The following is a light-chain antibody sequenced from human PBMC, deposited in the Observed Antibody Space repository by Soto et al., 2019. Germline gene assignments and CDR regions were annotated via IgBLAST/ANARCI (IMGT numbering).Light chain of an antibody. V-gene: IGLV2-14*01. J-gene: IGLJ1*01. CDR2: DVS. CDR1: SSDVGGYNY. Sequence: QSALTQPASVSGSPRQSITISCTGTSSDVGGYNYVSWYQQHPGKAPKLMIYDVSYRPSGVSDRFSGSKSGNTASLTISGLQSEHEAAYYCDSYTSGSSYVFGTGTKVTVL. CDR3: DSYTSGSSYV.